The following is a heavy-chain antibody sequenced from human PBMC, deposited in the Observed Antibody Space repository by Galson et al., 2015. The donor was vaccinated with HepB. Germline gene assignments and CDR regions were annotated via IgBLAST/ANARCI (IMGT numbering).Heavy chain of an antibody. CDR1: GGSIRSGDYY. V-gene: IGHV4-30-4*01. D-gene: IGHD3-10*01. CDR2: IYYSGST. Sequence: TLSLTCTVSGGSIRSGDYYWSWIRQSPGKGLEWIGYIYYSGSTYYNPSLKSRVTMSEDMSAQQFSLKLSPVTDADTAVYYCARHVYIGVRPGYYFDLWGQGTLVTVSS. J-gene: IGHJ4*02. CDR3: ARHVYIGVRPGYYFDL.